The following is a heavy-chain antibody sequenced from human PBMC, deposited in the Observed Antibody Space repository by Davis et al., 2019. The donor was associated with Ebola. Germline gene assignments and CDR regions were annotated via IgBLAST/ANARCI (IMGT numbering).Heavy chain of an antibody. CDR3: SRAGDINWYYYGMDV. V-gene: IGHV1-69*13. CDR1: GYTFTSYG. Sequence: SVKVSCKASGYTFTSYGISWVRQAPGQGLEWMGGIIPIFGTANYAQKSQGRVTITADESTSTAYMELSSLRSEDTAVYYCSRAGDINWYYYGMDVWGQGTTVTVSS. CDR2: IIPIFGTA. D-gene: IGHD1-1*01. J-gene: IGHJ6*02.